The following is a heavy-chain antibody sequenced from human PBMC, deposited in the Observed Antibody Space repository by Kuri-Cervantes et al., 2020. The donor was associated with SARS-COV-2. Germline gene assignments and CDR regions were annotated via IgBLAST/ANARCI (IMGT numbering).Heavy chain of an antibody. CDR3: AKDPYYDFWSGYSAYFDY. Sequence: GESLKISCTASVFTLSSFAMHWVRQAPGKGLEWVAVISDDGSNKFYSDSVRGRFTISRDNSKNTLYLQMNSLRAEDTAVYYCAKDPYYDFWSGYSAYFDYWGQGTLVTVSS. D-gene: IGHD3-3*01. J-gene: IGHJ4*02. CDR1: VFTLSSFA. V-gene: IGHV3-30*18. CDR2: ISDDGSNK.